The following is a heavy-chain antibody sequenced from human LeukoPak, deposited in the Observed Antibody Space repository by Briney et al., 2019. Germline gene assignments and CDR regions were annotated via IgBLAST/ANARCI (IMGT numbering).Heavy chain of an antibody. J-gene: IGHJ4*02. CDR1: GYTLTELS. D-gene: IGHD6-13*01. V-gene: IGHV1-18*01. CDR2: ISAYNGNT. CDR3: ARDSPYSSSSLGFDY. Sequence: ASVKVSCKVSGYTLTELSMHWVRQAPGKGLEWMGWISAYNGNTNYEQKVQGRVTMTTDTSTGTAYMELRSLRSDDTAVYYCARDSPYSSSSLGFDYWGQGSLVTVSS.